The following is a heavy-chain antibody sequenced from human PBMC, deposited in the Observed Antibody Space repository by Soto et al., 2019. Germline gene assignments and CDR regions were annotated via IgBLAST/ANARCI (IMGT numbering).Heavy chain of an antibody. Sequence: EVQLVESGEGLVQPGGSLRLSCATYGFTFSSYEMNWVRQAPVKGLEWVSYISSSGSTIYYADSVKGRYTISRDNAKNSLYLQMDSLRAEDTAVYYCARDQEAGSFFPYYYGMDFWGQGTTVTVSS. V-gene: IGHV3-48*03. CDR1: GFTFSSYE. CDR3: ARDQEAGSFFPYYYGMDF. J-gene: IGHJ6*02. D-gene: IGHD6-13*01. CDR2: ISSSGSTI.